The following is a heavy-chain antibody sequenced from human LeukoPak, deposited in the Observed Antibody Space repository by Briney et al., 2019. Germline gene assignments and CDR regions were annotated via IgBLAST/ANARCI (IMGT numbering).Heavy chain of an antibody. Sequence: ASVKVSCKASGYTFTSYGISWVRQAPGQGLEWMGWISAYNGNTNYAQKLQGRVTMTTDTSTSTAYMELRSLRSDDTAVYYCARETPYSSGWYPYWYFDLWGRGTLVSVSS. D-gene: IGHD6-19*01. CDR1: GYTFTSYG. V-gene: IGHV1-18*01. CDR3: ARETPYSSGWYPYWYFDL. CDR2: ISAYNGNT. J-gene: IGHJ2*01.